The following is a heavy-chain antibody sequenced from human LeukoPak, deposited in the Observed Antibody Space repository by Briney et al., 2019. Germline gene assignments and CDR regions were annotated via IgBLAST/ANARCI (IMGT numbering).Heavy chain of an antibody. CDR2: ISYDGSNK. Sequence: PGGSLRLSCAASGFIFSSYVMHWVRQAPGKGLEWVAVISYDGSNKYYADSVMGRFTISRDNSKNRLYLQMNSLRPEDTAVYHCVKDNGNDFRNGNNWFDPWGQGSLVTVSS. D-gene: IGHD3-3*01. CDR1: GFIFSSYV. V-gene: IGHV3-30-3*01. J-gene: IGHJ5*02. CDR3: VKDNGNDFRNGNNWFDP.